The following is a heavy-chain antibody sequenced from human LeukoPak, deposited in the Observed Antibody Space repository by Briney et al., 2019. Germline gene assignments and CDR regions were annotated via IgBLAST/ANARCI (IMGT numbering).Heavy chain of an antibody. CDR2: IYYSGST. J-gene: IGHJ4*02. CDR1: GGSVSSGSYY. Sequence: SETLSLTCTVSGGSVSSGSYYWSWIRQPPGKGLEWIGSIYYSGSTYYNPSLKSRVTISVDTSKNQFSLKLSSVTAADTAVYYCAKIPPVVTARGFDYWGQGTLVTVSS. V-gene: IGHV4-39*01. CDR3: AKIPPVVTARGFDY. D-gene: IGHD2-21*02.